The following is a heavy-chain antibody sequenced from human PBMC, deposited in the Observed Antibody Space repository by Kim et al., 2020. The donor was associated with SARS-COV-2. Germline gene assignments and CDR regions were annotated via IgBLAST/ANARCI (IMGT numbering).Heavy chain of an antibody. CDR2: TA. J-gene: IGHJ3*02. CDR3: ARGRYDAFDI. V-gene: IGHV1-69*01. D-gene: IGHD3-9*01. Sequence: TANYAQKFQGRVTITADESTSTAYMELSSLRSEDTAVYYCARGRYDAFDIWGQGTMVTVSS.